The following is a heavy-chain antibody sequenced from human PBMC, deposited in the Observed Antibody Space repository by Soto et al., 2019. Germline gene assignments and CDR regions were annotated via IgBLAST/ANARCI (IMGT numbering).Heavy chain of an antibody. D-gene: IGHD3-3*01. CDR1: GGSISSGGYY. CDR2: IYYSGST. J-gene: IGHJ6*02. V-gene: IGHV4-31*03. Sequence: SETLSLTCTVSGGSISSGGYYWSWIRQHPGKGLEWIGYIYYSGSTHYNPSLKSRVTISVDTSKNQFSLKLSSVTAADTAVYYCARDLPNDFWSGFHYGMDVWGQGTTVTVSS. CDR3: ARDLPNDFWSGFHYGMDV.